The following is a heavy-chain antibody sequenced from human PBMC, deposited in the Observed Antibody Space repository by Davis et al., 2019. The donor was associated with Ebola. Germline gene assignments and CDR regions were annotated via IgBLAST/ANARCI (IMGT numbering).Heavy chain of an antibody. CDR2: ISYDGSNE. CDR1: GFTVSSNY. D-gene: IGHD5-24*01. J-gene: IGHJ4*02. CDR3: AREGAGGDGYNRGYYFDY. Sequence: GESLKISCAASGFTVSSNYMSWVRQAPGKGLEWVAVISYDGSNEYYADSVKGRFTISRDNSKNTPYLQMNSLRAEDTAVYYCAREGAGGDGYNRGYYFDYWGQGTLVTVSS. V-gene: IGHV3-30*03.